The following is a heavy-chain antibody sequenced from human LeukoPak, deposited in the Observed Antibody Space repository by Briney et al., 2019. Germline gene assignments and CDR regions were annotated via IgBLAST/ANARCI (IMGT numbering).Heavy chain of an antibody. J-gene: IGHJ3*02. Sequence: SETLSLTCTVSGGSISSSSYYWGWIRQPPGKGLEWIGSIYYSGSTYYNPSLKSRVTISVDTSKNQFSLKLSSVTAADTAVYYCASSAVVVITSRPGAFDIWGQGTMVTVSS. D-gene: IGHD3-22*01. V-gene: IGHV4-39*07. CDR1: GGSISSSSYY. CDR2: IYYSGST. CDR3: ASSAVVVITSRPGAFDI.